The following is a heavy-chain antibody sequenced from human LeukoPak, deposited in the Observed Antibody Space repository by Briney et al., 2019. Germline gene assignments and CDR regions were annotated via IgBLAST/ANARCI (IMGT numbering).Heavy chain of an antibody. CDR1: GGSISSYY. V-gene: IGHV4-59*12. J-gene: IGHJ6*03. Sequence: SETLSLTCTVSGGSISSYYWSWLRQPPGKGLEWIGYIHYSGSTNYNPSLKSRVTISVDTSKNQFSLKLSSVTAADTAMYYCARVKDPGGYYYYYYMDVWGKGTTVTVSS. CDR2: IHYSGST. D-gene: IGHD3-16*01. CDR3: ARVKDPGGYYYYYYMDV.